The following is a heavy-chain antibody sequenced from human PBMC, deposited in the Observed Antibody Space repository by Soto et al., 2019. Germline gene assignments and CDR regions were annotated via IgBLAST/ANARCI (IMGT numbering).Heavy chain of an antibody. V-gene: IGHV1-69*13. Sequence: SMKVSCKASGCTFSSYAISWVRQDPGQWLAWIGGIIPIFGTANYAQTFQGRVTITADESTSTAYMELSSLRSEDTAVYYCASAGGCGGDCYTYYYYYGMDVWGQVNTVTVCS. CDR2: IIPIFGTA. CDR1: GCTFSSYA. CDR3: ASAGGCGGDCYTYYYYYGMDV. D-gene: IGHD2-21*02. J-gene: IGHJ6*02.